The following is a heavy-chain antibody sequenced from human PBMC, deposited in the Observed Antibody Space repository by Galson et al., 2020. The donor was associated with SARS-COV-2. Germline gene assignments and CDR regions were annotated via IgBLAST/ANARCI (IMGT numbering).Heavy chain of an antibody. D-gene: IGHD3-22*01. Sequence: SETLSLTCTISGGSIGSYYWNWIRQPPGKGPEWIGYIYNHYNNGDTKYNPSLKSRVTISLDTSKNQFSLKLNSVTTADTAVYYCARTHTYYSDSGGFSLINPGAFDIWGQGTTVTVSS. CDR1: GGSIGSYY. J-gene: IGHJ3*02. V-gene: IGHV4-59*01. CDR3: ARTHTYYSDSGGFSLINPGAFDI. CDR2: IYNHYNNGDT.